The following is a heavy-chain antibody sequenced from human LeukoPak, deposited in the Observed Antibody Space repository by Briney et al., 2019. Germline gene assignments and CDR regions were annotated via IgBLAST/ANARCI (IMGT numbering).Heavy chain of an antibody. D-gene: IGHD2-15*01. CDR2: SIPIFGTA. Sequence: GSSVKVSCKASGGTFSSYAISWVRQAPGQGLEWMGRSIPIFGTANYAQKFQGRVTITTDESTSTAYMELSSLRSEDTAVYYCARDLSWGEAAFDYWGQGTLVTVSS. V-gene: IGHV1-69*05. J-gene: IGHJ4*02. CDR1: GGTFSSYA. CDR3: ARDLSWGEAAFDY.